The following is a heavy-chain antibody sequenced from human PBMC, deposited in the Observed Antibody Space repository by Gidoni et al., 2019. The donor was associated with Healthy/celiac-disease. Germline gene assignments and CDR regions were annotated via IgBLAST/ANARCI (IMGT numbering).Heavy chain of an antibody. Sequence: QVQLVQSGAEVKKPGASVKVSCKASGYTFTSYYMHWVRQAPGQGLVWMGIINPSGGSTSYAQKFQGRVTMTRDTSTSTVYMELSSLRSEDTAVYYCARPEQQLTPYDAFDIWGQGTMVTVSS. CDR3: ARPEQQLTPYDAFDI. CDR2: INPSGGST. J-gene: IGHJ3*02. V-gene: IGHV1-46*01. D-gene: IGHD6-13*01. CDR1: GYTFTSYY.